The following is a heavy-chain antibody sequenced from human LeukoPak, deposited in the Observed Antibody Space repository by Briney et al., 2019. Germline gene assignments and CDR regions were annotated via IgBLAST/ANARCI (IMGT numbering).Heavy chain of an antibody. J-gene: IGHJ4*02. V-gene: IGHV3-21*01. CDR3: ARGPVSGLFEY. Sequence: GGPLRLSCPASGFTFSSYIMNWVRQAPGKGLEWVSSISSSSSYIYYADSVKGRFTISRDNAKNSLYLQMNSLRAEDTAVYYCARGPVSGLFEYWGQGTLVTVSS. CDR2: ISSSSSYI. CDR1: GFTFSSYI. D-gene: IGHD1-26*01.